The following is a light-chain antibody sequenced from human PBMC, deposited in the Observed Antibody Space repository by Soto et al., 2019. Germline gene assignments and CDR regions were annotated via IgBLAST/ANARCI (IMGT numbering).Light chain of an antibody. CDR3: SSYAGSNNLV. J-gene: IGLJ3*02. CDR2: EVN. Sequence: QSALTQPPSASGSPGQSVTISCTGTSSDVCGYNYVSWYQHHPGKAPKLMIYEVNKRPSGVPDRFSGSKSGNTASLTVSGLQAEDEADYYCSSYAGSNNLVFGGGTKLTVL. CDR1: SSDVCGYNY. V-gene: IGLV2-8*01.